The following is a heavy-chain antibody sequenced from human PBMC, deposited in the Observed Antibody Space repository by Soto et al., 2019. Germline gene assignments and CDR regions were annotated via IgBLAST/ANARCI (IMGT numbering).Heavy chain of an antibody. CDR2: IYGDDDK. J-gene: IGHJ5*02. Sequence: QITLNESGPALVKPTQTLTLTCTFSGFSLTTSGVGVHWLRQPPGKALEWLAVIYGDDDKRYNPSLETRLTITQDTSQNQSVHTMTNMDPPATATYYCAHTPSHSTTWYIRDDWFDPWGQGTLVTVSS. D-gene: IGHD6-13*01. V-gene: IGHV2-5*02. CDR1: GFSLTTSGVG. CDR3: AHTPSHSTTWYIRDDWFDP.